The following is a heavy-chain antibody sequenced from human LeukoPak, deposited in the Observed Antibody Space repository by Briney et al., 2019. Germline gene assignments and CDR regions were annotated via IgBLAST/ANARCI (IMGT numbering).Heavy chain of an antibody. CDR1: GFSVSSNY. CDR3: ARNAYSSGWYGYFQH. V-gene: IGHV3-66*01. J-gene: IGHJ1*01. D-gene: IGHD6-19*01. Sequence: GGSLRLSCAASGFSVSSNYMSWVRQAPGKGLEWVSVLYGGGSAYYPDSVKGRFTISRDNSKNTLYLQMNSLRAEDTAVYYCARNAYSSGWYGYFQHWGQGTLVTVS. CDR2: LYGGGSA.